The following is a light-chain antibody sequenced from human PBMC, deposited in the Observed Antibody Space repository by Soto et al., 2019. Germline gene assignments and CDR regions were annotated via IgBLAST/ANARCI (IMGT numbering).Light chain of an antibody. J-gene: IGKJ1*01. CDR1: QGIRTD. Sequence: AVQLTQSPSSLSASVGDRVTITCRASQGIRTDLGWYQQKPGKAPKVLIFGASTLQSGVPSRFSGSGSGPDFTLTSSSLQPEDLATYYCLQDFSYPRTFGQGTKVEIK. CDR3: LQDFSYPRT. CDR2: GAS. V-gene: IGKV1-6*01.